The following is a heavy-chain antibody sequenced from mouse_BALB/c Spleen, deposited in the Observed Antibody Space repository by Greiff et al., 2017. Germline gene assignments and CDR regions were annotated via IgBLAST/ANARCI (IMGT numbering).Heavy chain of an antibody. CDR1: GYTFTSYW. V-gene: IGHV1-5*01. D-gene: IGHD1-1*01. Sequence: VQLQQSGTVLARPGASVKMSCKASGYTFTSYWMHWVKQRPGQGLEWIGAIYPGNSDTSYNQKFKGKAKLTAVTSTSTAYMELSRLTNEDSAVYYCTNYGSTWFAYWGQGTLVTVSA. CDR2: IYPGNSDT. J-gene: IGHJ3*01. CDR3: TNYGSTWFAY.